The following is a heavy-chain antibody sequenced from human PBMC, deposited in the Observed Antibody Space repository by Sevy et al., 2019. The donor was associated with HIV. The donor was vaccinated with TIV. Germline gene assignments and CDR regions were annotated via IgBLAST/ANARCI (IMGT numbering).Heavy chain of an antibody. J-gene: IGHJ4*02. Sequence: SETLSLTCTVSGYSISSGYYWGWIRQPPGKGLEWIGSIYHSGSTYYNPSLKSRVTISVDTSKNQFSLKLSSVTAADTAMYYCARESIGPYSSGWYGQMEYKVGVDYWGQGTLVTVSS. CDR3: ARESIGPYSSGWYGQMEYKVGVDY. CDR2: IYHSGST. D-gene: IGHD6-19*01. CDR1: GYSISSGYY. V-gene: IGHV4-38-2*02.